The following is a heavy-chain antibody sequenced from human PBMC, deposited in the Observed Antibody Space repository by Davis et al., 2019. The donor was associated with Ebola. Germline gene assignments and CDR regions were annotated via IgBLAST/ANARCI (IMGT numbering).Heavy chain of an antibody. Sequence: SVKVSCKASGGTFSSYAISWVRQAPGQGLEWMGRIIPILGIANYAQKFQGRVTITADQSTSTAYMELSSLRSEDTAVYYCARDPSGVVVPAAIGWFDPWGQGTLVTVSS. CDR2: IIPILGIA. V-gene: IGHV1-69*04. D-gene: IGHD2-2*01. CDR1: GGTFSSYA. CDR3: ARDPSGVVVPAAIGWFDP. J-gene: IGHJ5*02.